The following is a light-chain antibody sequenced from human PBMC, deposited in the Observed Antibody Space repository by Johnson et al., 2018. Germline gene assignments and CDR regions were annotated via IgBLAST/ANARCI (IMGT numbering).Light chain of an antibody. J-gene: IGLJ1*01. V-gene: IGLV1-51*02. CDR2: ENN. Sequence: QSVLTQPPSVSAAPGQKVTISCSGSSSNIGNNYVSWYQQLPGTAPKLLIYENNKRPSGIPDRFSGSKSGTSATLGITGLQTGDEADYYCGTWGSSLSAGNVFGTGTKVTVI. CDR3: GTWGSSLSAGNV. CDR1: SSNIGNNY.